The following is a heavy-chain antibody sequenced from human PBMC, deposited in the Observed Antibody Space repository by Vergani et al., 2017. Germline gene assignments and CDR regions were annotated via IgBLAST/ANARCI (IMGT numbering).Heavy chain of an antibody. D-gene: IGHD3-3*01. V-gene: IGHV1-18*04. CDR3: ARVQPYDVWSANLGSTVTPFDY. CDR2: ISAYNGNT. CDR1: GYTFTSYG. J-gene: IGHJ4*02. Sequence: QVQLVQSGAEVKKPGASVKVSCKASGYTFTSYGISWVRQAPGQGLEWMGWISAYNGNTNYAQKLQGRVTMTTDTSTSTAYMELRSLRSDDTAVYYCARVQPYDVWSANLGSTVTPFDYWGQGTLVTVSS.